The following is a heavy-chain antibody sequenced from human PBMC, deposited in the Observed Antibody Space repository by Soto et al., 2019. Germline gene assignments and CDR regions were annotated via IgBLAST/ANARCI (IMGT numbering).Heavy chain of an antibody. J-gene: IGHJ4*02. Sequence: QVQLVQSGAEVKKPGSSVKVSCKASGGTFSSYAISWVRQAPGQGLEWMGGIIPIFGTANYAKKFQGRVRITADEPTSTAYMELRRMRSEDTAVYYCARDDVVTTYCDSWGQGTLVTVSA. CDR1: GGTFSSYA. V-gene: IGHV1-69*01. CDR2: IIPIFGTA. D-gene: IGHD2-21*02. CDR3: ARDDVVTTYCDS.